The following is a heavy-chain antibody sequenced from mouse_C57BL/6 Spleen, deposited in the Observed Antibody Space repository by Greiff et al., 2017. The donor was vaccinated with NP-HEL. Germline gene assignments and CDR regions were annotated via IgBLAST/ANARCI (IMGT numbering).Heavy chain of an antibody. Sequence: QVQLQQPGAELVKPGASVKLSCKASGYTFTSYWMHWVKQRPGQGLEWIGMIHPNSGSTNYNEKFKSKATLTVDKSSSTAYMQLSSLTSEDSAVYYCARGPYDGSWFAYWGQGTLVTVSA. CDR1: GYTFTSYW. J-gene: IGHJ3*01. CDR2: IHPNSGST. V-gene: IGHV1-64*01. D-gene: IGHD2-3*01. CDR3: ARGPYDGSWFAY.